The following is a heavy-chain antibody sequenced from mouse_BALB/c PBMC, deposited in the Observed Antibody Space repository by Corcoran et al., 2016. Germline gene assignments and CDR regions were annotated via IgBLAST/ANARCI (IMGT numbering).Heavy chain of an antibody. Sequence: EVQLQQSGPELVKPGASEKMSCKASGYTFTSYVMHWVKQKPGQGLEWIGYINPYNDGTKYNEKFKGKATLTSDKSSSTAYMELSSLTSEDSAVYYCAREGDYYGSTDWYFDVWGAGTTVTVSS. CDR3: AREGDYYGSTDWYFDV. CDR2: INPYNDGT. D-gene: IGHD1-1*01. V-gene: IGHV1S136*01. J-gene: IGHJ1*01. CDR1: GYTFTSYV.